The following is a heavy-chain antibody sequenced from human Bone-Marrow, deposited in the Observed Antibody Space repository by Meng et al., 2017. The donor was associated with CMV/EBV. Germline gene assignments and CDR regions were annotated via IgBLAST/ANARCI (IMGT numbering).Heavy chain of an antibody. CDR3: AKDGGDSGSYYPFFDY. CDR1: GFNFSDSP. Sequence: GESLKISCSASGFNFSDSPMSWVRQAPGKGLDWVSAISGRGGGTYYASSVKGRFTIYRDNSENILYLHMNSLRAEDAAVYYCAKDGGDSGSYYPFFDYWGQGTVVTVSS. D-gene: IGHD1-26*01. V-gene: IGHV3-23*01. J-gene: IGHJ4*02. CDR2: ISGRGGGT.